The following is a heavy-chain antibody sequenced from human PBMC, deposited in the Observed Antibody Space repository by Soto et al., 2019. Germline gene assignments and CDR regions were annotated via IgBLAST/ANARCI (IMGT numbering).Heavy chain of an antibody. J-gene: IGHJ6*02. Sequence: SETLSLTCTVSGGSISSYYWSWIRQPPGKGLEWIGYIYYSGSTNYNPSLKRRVTMSMDTSKTQFSLMLESVTATDTAVYYCARHGYGPLHGLVDVWGQGTTVTV. CDR1: GGSISSYY. D-gene: IGHD5-12*01. CDR3: ARHGYGPLHGLVDV. V-gene: IGHV4-59*08. CDR2: IYYSGST.